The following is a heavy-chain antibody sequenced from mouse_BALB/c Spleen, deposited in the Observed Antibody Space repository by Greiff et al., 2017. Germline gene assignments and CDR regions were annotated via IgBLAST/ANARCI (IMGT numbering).Heavy chain of an antibody. CDR2: IDPANGNT. D-gene: IGHD1-1*01. Sequence: EVQVVESGAELVKPGASVKLSCTASGFNIKDTYMHWVKQRPEQGLEWIGRIDPANGNTKYDPKFQGKATITADTSSNTAYLQLSSLTSEDTAVYYCARDSSPWFAYWGQGTLVTVSA. CDR3: ARDSSPWFAY. V-gene: IGHV14-3*02. J-gene: IGHJ3*01. CDR1: GFNIKDTY.